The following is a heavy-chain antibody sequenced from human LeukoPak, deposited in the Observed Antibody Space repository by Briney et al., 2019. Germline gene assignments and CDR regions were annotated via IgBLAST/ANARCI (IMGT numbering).Heavy chain of an antibody. V-gene: IGHV3-23*01. CDR2: ISGSGGST. Sequence: GGSLRLSCAASGFTFSSDAMSWVRQAPGKGLEWVSAISGSGGSTYYADSVKGRFTISRDNSKNTLYLQMNSLRAEDTAGYYCAKYDTVTLFDYWGQGTLVTVSS. J-gene: IGHJ4*02. CDR3: AKYDTVTLFDY. D-gene: IGHD4-17*01. CDR1: GFTFSSDA.